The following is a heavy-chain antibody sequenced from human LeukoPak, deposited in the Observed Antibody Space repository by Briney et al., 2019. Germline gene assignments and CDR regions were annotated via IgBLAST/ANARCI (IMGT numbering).Heavy chain of an antibody. CDR1: GFTFSSYA. CDR3: ARDTRYGGDILTGRPVDY. V-gene: IGHV3-30-3*01. J-gene: IGHJ4*02. Sequence: GGSLRLSCAASGFTFSSYAMHWVRQAPGKGLEWVAVISYDGSNKYYADSVKGRFTISRDNSKNTLYLQMNSLRAEDTAVYYCARDTRYGGDILTGRPVDYWGQGTLVTVSS. CDR2: ISYDGSNK. D-gene: IGHD3-9*01.